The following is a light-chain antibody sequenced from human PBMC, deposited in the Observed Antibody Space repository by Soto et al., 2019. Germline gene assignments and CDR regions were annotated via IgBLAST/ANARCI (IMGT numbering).Light chain of an antibody. Sequence: DIQMTQSPSSLSASVGDRVTITCRASQGIRNYLNWYQQKPGKAPNLLIYMSSSLQSGVPSRFSGSGSGTDFTLTISSLQPEDFASYYCQQAYSAPITFGQGTRREIK. V-gene: IGKV1-39*01. CDR3: QQAYSAPIT. CDR1: QGIRNY. CDR2: MSS. J-gene: IGKJ5*01.